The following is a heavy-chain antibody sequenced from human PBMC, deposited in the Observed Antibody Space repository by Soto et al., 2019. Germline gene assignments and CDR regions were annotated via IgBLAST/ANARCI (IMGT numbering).Heavy chain of an antibody. J-gene: IGHJ4*02. V-gene: IGHV1-2*02. CDR1: EDTFRNYA. D-gene: IGHD6-19*01. Sequence: GASVKVSCKASEDTFRNYAISWVRQAPGQGLEWMGWINPNSGGTNYAQKFQGRVTMTRDTSISTAYMELSRLRSDDTAVYYCATRPGGYSSGWPVDYWGQGTLVTVSS. CDR2: INPNSGGT. CDR3: ATRPGGYSSGWPVDY.